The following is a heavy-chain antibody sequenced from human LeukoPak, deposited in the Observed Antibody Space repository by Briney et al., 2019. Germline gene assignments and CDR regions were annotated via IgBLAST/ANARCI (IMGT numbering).Heavy chain of an antibody. CDR3: AKDFYLWVDFFDH. CDR1: GFTFSSYS. V-gene: IGHV3-21*01. J-gene: IGHJ4*02. CDR2: ISSSSSYI. Sequence: PGGSLRLSCAASGFTFSSYSMTWVRQAPGKGLEWVSSISSSSSYIYYADSVKGRFTISRDNAKNSLYLQMNSLRAEDTAVYYCAKDFYLWVDFFDHWGQGTLVTVSS. D-gene: IGHD3-10*01.